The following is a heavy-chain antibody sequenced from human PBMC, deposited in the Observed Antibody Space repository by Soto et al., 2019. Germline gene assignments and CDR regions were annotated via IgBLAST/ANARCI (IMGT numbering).Heavy chain of an antibody. D-gene: IGHD5-12*01. Sequence: TLSLTCAVYGGSFSGYYWSWIRQPPGKGLEWIGEINHSGSTNYNPSLKSRVTISVDTSKNQFSLKLSSVTAADTAVYYCARRGLDGYNIPVWGQGTLVTVSS. CDR1: GGSFSGYY. CDR3: ARRGLDGYNIPV. V-gene: IGHV4-34*01. J-gene: IGHJ4*02. CDR2: INHSGST.